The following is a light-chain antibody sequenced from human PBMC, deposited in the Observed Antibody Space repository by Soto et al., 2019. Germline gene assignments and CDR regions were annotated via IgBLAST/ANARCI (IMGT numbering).Light chain of an antibody. Sequence: EIVLTQSAGTLSLSPGERATLSCRASQSVSSSYLAWYQQKPGQAPRLLIYGASSRATGIPDRFSGSASGTDFTLTISRLEPEDFAVYYCQQYGSSRWTFGQGTKVDIK. CDR2: GAS. CDR3: QQYGSSRWT. J-gene: IGKJ1*01. CDR1: QSVSSSY. V-gene: IGKV3-20*01.